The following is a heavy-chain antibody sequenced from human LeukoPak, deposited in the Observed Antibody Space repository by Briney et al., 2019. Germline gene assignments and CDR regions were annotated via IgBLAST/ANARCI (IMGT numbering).Heavy chain of an antibody. Sequence: SETLSLTCTVSGGSINISYWSWIRQPPGKGLEWIGYIYYRGSTNYNPSLKSRVTISVDTSKNQYSLKLSSVTAADTAVYYCARSGVFTGYDAFDISGPGGRFTVSS. D-gene: IGHD6-13*01. CDR2: IYYRGST. J-gene: IGHJ3*02. CDR3: ARSGVFTGYDAFDI. CDR1: GGSINISY. V-gene: IGHV4-59*08.